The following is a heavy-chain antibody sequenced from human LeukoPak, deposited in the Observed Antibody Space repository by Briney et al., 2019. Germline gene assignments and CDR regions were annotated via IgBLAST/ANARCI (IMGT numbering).Heavy chain of an antibody. CDR1: GGSISSYY. J-gene: IGHJ4*02. CDR3: ARGYSYGRYYFDY. D-gene: IGHD5-18*01. Sequence: SETLSLTCTVSGGSISSYYWSWIRQPPGKGLEWIGYIYYSGSTNYNPSLKSRVTISVDTSKNQFSLKLSSVTAADTAVYYCARGYSYGRYYFDYWGQGTLVSVSS. V-gene: IGHV4-59*01. CDR2: IYYSGST.